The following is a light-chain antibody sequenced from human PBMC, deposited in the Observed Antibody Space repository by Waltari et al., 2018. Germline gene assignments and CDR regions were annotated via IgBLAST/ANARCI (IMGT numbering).Light chain of an antibody. Sequence: DIVMTQSPDSLALSLGERATINCRSSQSVLYSSSNKNYLAWYQQKPGQPPKLLIYWASTRKSEVPDRFSGSGSATDFTLTISSLQADDVAVYYCQQYYSVPLTFGGGTQVEIK. CDR3: QQYYSVPLT. J-gene: IGKJ4*01. CDR1: QSVLYSSSNKNY. CDR2: WAS. V-gene: IGKV4-1*01.